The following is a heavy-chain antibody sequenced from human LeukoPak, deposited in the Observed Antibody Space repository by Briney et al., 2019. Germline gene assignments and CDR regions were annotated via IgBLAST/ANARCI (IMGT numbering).Heavy chain of an antibody. V-gene: IGHV5-51*01. D-gene: IGHD6-13*01. CDR2: IYPGDSDT. CDR1: GYSFTSFW. CDR3: ATALFSSTWYEGSDY. Sequence: GESPQISRKGSGYSFTSFWIGWVRQMPGKGLEWMGVIYPGDSDTRYSPSFQGQVTISADKSINTAYLQWSSLKASDTAMYYCATALFSSTWYEGSDYWGQGTLLTVST. J-gene: IGHJ4*02.